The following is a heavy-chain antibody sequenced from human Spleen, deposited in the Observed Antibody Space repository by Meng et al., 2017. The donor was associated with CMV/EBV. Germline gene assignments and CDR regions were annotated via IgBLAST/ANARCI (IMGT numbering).Heavy chain of an antibody. Sequence: SLKISCAASGFTFSSYAMHWVRQAPGKGLEWVSGISWNSGIIGYADSVKGRFTISRDNAKNSVYLQMNSLRAEDTALYYCAREKEPTMVEYGMDVWGQGTTVTVSS. CDR3: AREKEPTMVEYGMDV. CDR2: ISWNSGII. CDR1: GFTFSSYA. D-gene: IGHD4/OR15-4a*01. V-gene: IGHV3-9*01. J-gene: IGHJ6*02.